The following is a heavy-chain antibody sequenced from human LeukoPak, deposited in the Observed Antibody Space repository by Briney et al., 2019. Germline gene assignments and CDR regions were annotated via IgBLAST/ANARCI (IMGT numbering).Heavy chain of an antibody. CDR3: VRVEQQLVLDAFDI. V-gene: IGHV1-8*01. Sequence: ASVKVSCKASGYTFTSYDINWVRQATGQGLEWMGWMNPNSGNTGYAQKFQGRVTMTRNTSISTAYMELSSLRSEDTAVYYCVRVEQQLVLDAFDIWGQGTMVTVSS. J-gene: IGHJ3*02. D-gene: IGHD6-13*01. CDR1: GYTFTSYD. CDR2: MNPNSGNT.